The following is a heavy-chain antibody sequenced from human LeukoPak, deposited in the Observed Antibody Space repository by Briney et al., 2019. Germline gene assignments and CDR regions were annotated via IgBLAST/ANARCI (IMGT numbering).Heavy chain of an antibody. J-gene: IGHJ6*03. CDR3: ARGRGITMVRGVPYYYYYMDV. CDR1: GYTFTDFY. D-gene: IGHD3-10*01. Sequence: ASVKVSCKASGYTFTDFYIHWMRQAPGQGLEWMGWITPNSGGTIYGQKFQGRVTLTRDTSTSTAYMELSRLRSDDTAVYYCARGRGITMVRGVPYYYYYMDVWGKGTTVTISS. V-gene: IGHV1-2*02. CDR2: ITPNSGGT.